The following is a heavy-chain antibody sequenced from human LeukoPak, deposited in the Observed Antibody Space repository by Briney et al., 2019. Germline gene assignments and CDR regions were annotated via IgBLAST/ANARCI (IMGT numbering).Heavy chain of an antibody. CDR1: GGSISSYY. J-gene: IGHJ4*02. D-gene: IGHD3-10*01. V-gene: IGHV4-59*01. CDR2: IFYTGST. Sequence: SETLSLTCTVSGGSISSYYWSWIRQPPGKGLEWIGYIFYTGSTNYNPSLKSRVTMSVDTSKNQFSLRLSSVTPADTAVYYCARGKYFYGSGSYYPFDYWGQGTLVTVSS. CDR3: ARGKYFYGSGSYYPFDY.